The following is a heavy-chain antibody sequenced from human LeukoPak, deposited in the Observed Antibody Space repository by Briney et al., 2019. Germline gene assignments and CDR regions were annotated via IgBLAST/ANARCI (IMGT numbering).Heavy chain of an antibody. CDR3: VRDLYGSSLDY. V-gene: IGHV3-30*04. D-gene: IGHD6-19*01. CDR1: GFTFSNFS. CDR2: ISYDGSNK. Sequence: GGSLRLSCAASGFTFSNFSMHWVRQAPGTGLEWLTVISYDGSNKYYADSVKGRFTISRDNAKNTLYLQMTSLRAEDTAVYYCVRDLYGSSLDYWGQGTLVTVSS. J-gene: IGHJ4*02.